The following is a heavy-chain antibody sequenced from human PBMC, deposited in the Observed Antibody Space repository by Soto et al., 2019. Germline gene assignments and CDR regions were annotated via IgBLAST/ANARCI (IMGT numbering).Heavy chain of an antibody. D-gene: IGHD4-17*01. V-gene: IGHV2-5*02. CDR2: IYWDDDQ. Sequence: QITLKESGPPLVRPAQTLTLTCAFSGFSLTTTSMGVAWIRQPPGKALEWLALIYWDDDQRYSPSLKDRHTISKDTSRSRVVLTISNMNPEDTGTYFCAHAGDYDLLSFDHWGPGTLVTVSS. J-gene: IGHJ4*02. CDR1: GFSLTTTSMG. CDR3: AHAGDYDLLSFDH.